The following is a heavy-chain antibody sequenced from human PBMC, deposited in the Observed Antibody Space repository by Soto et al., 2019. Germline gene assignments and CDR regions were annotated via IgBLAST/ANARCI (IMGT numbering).Heavy chain of an antibody. CDR3: ARSHSNYDILTGLRAYYYYYMDV. CDR2: IWYDGSNK. Sequence: PGGSLRLSCAASGFTFSSYGMHWVRQAPGKGLEWVAVIWYDGSNKYYADSVKGRFTISRDNSKNTLYLQMNSLRAEDTAVYYCARSHSNYDILTGLRAYYYYYMDVWGKGTTXTVSS. CDR1: GFTFSSYG. V-gene: IGHV3-33*01. J-gene: IGHJ6*03. D-gene: IGHD3-9*01.